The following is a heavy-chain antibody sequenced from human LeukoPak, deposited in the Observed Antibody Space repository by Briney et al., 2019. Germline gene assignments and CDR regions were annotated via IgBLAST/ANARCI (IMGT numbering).Heavy chain of an antibody. V-gene: IGHV3-21*01. Sequence: GGSLRLSCAASGFTLSTFDMNWVRQAPGKGLEWVSSISTSSRYIYYRDSVKGRFTISRDNAKNSLYLQMNSLRAEDTAVYYCARHYWYMDVWGKGTTVTVSS. CDR3: ARHYWYMDV. J-gene: IGHJ6*03. CDR2: ISTSSRYI. CDR1: GFTLSTFD.